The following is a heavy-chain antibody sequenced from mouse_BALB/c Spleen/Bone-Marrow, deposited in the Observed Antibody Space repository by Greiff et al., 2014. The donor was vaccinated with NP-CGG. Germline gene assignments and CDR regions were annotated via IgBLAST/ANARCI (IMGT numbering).Heavy chain of an antibody. D-gene: IGHD3-2*02. Sequence: VKLQESGAELVKPGASVKLSCKASGYTFTEYIIRWVKQRSGQGLEWIGWFYPGSGSIKYNEKFKDKATLTADKSSSTVYMELSRLTSEDAAGYFCARHEDRLRAWFAYWGQGTLVTASA. J-gene: IGHJ3*01. CDR1: GYTFTEYI. CDR3: ARHEDRLRAWFAY. CDR2: FYPGSGSI. V-gene: IGHV1-62-2*01.